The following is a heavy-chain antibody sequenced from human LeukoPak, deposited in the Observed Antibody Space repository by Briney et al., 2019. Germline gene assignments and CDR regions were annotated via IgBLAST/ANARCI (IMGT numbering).Heavy chain of an antibody. CDR1: GGSVSSYY. CDR3: ARDNSVEDTAWWFDP. CDR2: MYYSGST. V-gene: IGHV4-59*02. J-gene: IGHJ5*02. D-gene: IGHD1-26*01. Sequence: SETLSLTCTVSGGSVSSYYWSWIRQPPGKGLEWIGYMYYSGSTNYNPSLKSRVTISIDTSKNQFSLKLNSVTAADTAVYYCARDNSVEDTAWWFDPWGQGTLVTVSS.